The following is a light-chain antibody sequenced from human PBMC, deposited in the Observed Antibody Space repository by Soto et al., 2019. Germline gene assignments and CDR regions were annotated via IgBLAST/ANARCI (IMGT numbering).Light chain of an antibody. J-gene: IGKJ2*01. CDR3: QQYGSSPPYT. CDR1: QSVSNNY. V-gene: IGKV3-20*01. Sequence: EVVLTQSPGTLSLSPGERATLSCRASQSVSNNYFAWYQQKPGQAPRLLIFGSSDRATGIPDRFSGSGSGTDFTLAISRLEPEDFAVYSCQQYGSSPPYTFGQGTKLEIK. CDR2: GSS.